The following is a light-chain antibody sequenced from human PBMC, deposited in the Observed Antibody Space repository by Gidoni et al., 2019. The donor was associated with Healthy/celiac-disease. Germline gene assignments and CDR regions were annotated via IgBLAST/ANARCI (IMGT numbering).Light chain of an antibody. Sequence: EIVLTQSPGTLSLSPGERATLSCRASQSVSSSYLAWYQQKPGQAPRLLIYGASSRATGLPDRCSGSGSGTDFTLTISRLEPDDFAVYYYQQYGSSPSTFGPGTKVDIK. CDR3: QQYGSSPST. CDR1: QSVSSSY. V-gene: IGKV3-20*01. CDR2: GAS. J-gene: IGKJ3*01.